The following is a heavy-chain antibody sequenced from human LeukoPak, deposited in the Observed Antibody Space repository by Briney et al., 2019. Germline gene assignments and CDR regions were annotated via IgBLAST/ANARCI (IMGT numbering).Heavy chain of an antibody. D-gene: IGHD6-19*01. J-gene: IGHJ3*02. Sequence: GGSLRLSCAASGFTFSSYSMNWVRQAPGKGLEWVSSISSSSSYIYYADSVKGRFTISRDNARNSLYLQMNSLRAEDTAVYYCARDLRYSSGWYGVFDAFDIRGQGTMVTVSS. CDR1: GFTFSSYS. CDR3: ARDLRYSSGWYGVFDAFDI. CDR2: ISSSSSYI. V-gene: IGHV3-21*01.